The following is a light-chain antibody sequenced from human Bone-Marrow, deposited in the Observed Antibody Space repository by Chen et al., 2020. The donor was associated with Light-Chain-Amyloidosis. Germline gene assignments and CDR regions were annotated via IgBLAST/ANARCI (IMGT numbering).Light chain of an antibody. V-gene: IGKV3-11*01. CDR2: DAS. Sequence: EIVLTQSPATLSLSPGERATLSCRASQSVSSYLAWYQQKPGQAPRLLIYDASNRATGIPARFSGSGSGTDFTRTISSLEPEDCAVYYCQQRSTLFGGGTKVEIK. J-gene: IGKJ4*01. CDR3: QQRSTL. CDR1: QSVSSY.